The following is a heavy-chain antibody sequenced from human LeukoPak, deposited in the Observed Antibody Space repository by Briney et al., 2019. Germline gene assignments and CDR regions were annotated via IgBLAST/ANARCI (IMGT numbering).Heavy chain of an antibody. CDR1: GGPFSGYY. J-gene: IGHJ5*02. CDR2: INHSGST. D-gene: IGHD6-13*01. Sequence: PSETLSLTCAVYGGPFSGYYWSWIRQPPGKGLEWIGEINHSGSTNYNPSLKSRVTISVDTSKNQFSLKLSSVTAADTAVYYCARRTLGGWRWSIAAAGNNWFDPWGQGTLVTVSS. CDR3: ARRTLGGWRWSIAAAGNNWFDP. V-gene: IGHV4-34*01.